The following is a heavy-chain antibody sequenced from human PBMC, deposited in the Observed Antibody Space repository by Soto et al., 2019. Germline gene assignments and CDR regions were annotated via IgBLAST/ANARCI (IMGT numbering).Heavy chain of an antibody. CDR2: ISYDGSNK. Sequence: PGGSLRLSCAASGFTFSSYAMHWVRQAPGKGLEWVAVISYDGSNKYYADSVKGRFTISRDNSKNTLYLQMNSLRAEETAVYYCARDVLRYFDWLSNYFDYWGQGTLVTVSS. V-gene: IGHV3-30-3*01. D-gene: IGHD3-9*01. CDR1: GFTFSSYA. J-gene: IGHJ4*02. CDR3: ARDVLRYFDWLSNYFDY.